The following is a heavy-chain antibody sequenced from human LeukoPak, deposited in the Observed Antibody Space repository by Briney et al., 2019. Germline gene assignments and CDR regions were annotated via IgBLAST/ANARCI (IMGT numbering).Heavy chain of an antibody. V-gene: IGHV5-51*01. J-gene: IGHJ4*02. Sequence: GESLKISCKGSGYSFTSYWIGWVRQMPGKGLEWMGIIYPGDSDTRYSPSFQGQVTISADKSISTAYLQWSSLKASDTAMYYCARQGPSGSYSYYFDYWGQGTLVTVSS. CDR2: IYPGDSDT. CDR1: GYSFTSYW. CDR3: ARQGPSGSYSYYFDY. D-gene: IGHD1-26*01.